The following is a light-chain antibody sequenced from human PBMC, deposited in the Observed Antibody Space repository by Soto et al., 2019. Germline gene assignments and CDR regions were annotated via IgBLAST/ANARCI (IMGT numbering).Light chain of an antibody. J-gene: IGLJ1*01. V-gene: IGLV7-46*01. CDR2: DTS. Sequence: QAVVTQEPSLTVSPGGTVTLTCGSSTGAVTSGHYPYWFQQKPGQAPRTLIYDTSNKHSWTPARFSGSLLGGKAALTLSGAQPEDEAEYYCLLSYRRASTYVFATGPKVTVL. CDR3: LLSYRRASTYV. CDR1: TGAVTSGHY.